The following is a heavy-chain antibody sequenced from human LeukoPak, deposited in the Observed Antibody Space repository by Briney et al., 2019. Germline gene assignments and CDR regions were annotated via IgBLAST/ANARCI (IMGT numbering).Heavy chain of an antibody. CDR2: IYTSGST. CDR3: ARSTRGGFDY. Sequence: PSETLSLTCTVSGGSISSYYWSWIRQPPGKGLEWIGYIYTSGSTNYNPSLKSRVTVSVDTSKNQFSLKLSSVTAADTAVYYCARSTRGGFDYWGQGTLVTVSS. D-gene: IGHD3-10*01. V-gene: IGHV4-4*09. J-gene: IGHJ4*02. CDR1: GGSISSYY.